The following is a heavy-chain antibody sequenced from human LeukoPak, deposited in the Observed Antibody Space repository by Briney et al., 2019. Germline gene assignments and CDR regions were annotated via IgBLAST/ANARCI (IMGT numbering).Heavy chain of an antibody. J-gene: IGHJ3*02. CDR3: ARDHHDAFDI. Sequence: SGGSLRLSCAASGFTFSSYAMHWVRQAPAKGREWVAVISYDGSNKYYADSVKGRFTISRDNSKNTLYLQMTRLRAEDTAVYYCARDHHDAFDIWGQGTMVTVSS. CDR2: ISYDGSNK. V-gene: IGHV3-30-3*01. CDR1: GFTFSSYA.